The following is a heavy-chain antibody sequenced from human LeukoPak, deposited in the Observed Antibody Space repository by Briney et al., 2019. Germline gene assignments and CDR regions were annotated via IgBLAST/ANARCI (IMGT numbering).Heavy chain of an antibody. CDR1: GGSISSGDYY. CDR2: IYYSGST. Sequence: SETLSLTCTVSGGSISSGDYYWSWIRQPPGKGLEWIGYIYYSGSTYYNPSLKSRVTISVDTSKNQFSLKLSSVTAADTAVYYCARDTYDFRSGPMDVWGKGTTVTVSS. V-gene: IGHV4-30-4*08. CDR3: ARDTYDFRSGPMDV. J-gene: IGHJ6*03. D-gene: IGHD3-3*01.